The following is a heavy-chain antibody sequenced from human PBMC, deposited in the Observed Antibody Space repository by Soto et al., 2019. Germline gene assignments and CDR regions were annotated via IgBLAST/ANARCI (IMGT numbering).Heavy chain of an antibody. Sequence: PGGSLRLSCTASGFTFSDYYMSWIRQAPGKGLEWISYISSASDYSTYADSVKGRFTISRDNAKNSLYLQLNNVRPGDTALYFCARHDYSNEHWFDTWGLGTAVTVSS. CDR1: GFTFSDYY. V-gene: IGHV3-11*06. J-gene: IGHJ5*02. CDR2: ISSASDYS. CDR3: ARHDYSNEHWFDT. D-gene: IGHD4-4*01.